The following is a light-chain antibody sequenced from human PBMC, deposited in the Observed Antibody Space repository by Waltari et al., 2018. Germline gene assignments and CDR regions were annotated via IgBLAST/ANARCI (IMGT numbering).Light chain of an antibody. CDR3: QSYDSTNCL. CDR2: ENN. J-gene: IGLJ3*02. Sequence: NFMLTQPHSVSESPGKTVTISCTGSSGSIASNYVQWYQQRPGSAPTTVIYENNQRPSGVPDRFSGSIDSSSNAASLTIAGLKTEDEADYYCQSYDSTNCLFGGGTKLTVL. CDR1: SGSIASNY. V-gene: IGLV6-57*02.